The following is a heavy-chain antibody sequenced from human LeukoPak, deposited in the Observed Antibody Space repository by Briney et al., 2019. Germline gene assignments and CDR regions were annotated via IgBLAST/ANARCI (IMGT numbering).Heavy chain of an antibody. CDR1: GGSFSGYY. V-gene: IGHV4-34*01. CDR2: INHSGST. Sequence: PSETLSLTCAVYGGSFSGYYWSWIRQPPGKGLEWIGEINHSGSTNYNPSLKSRVTISVDTSRNQFSLKLSSVTAADTAVYYCARGGAVAGFDYFDYWGQGTLVTVSS. J-gene: IGHJ4*02. D-gene: IGHD6-19*01. CDR3: ARGGAVAGFDYFDY.